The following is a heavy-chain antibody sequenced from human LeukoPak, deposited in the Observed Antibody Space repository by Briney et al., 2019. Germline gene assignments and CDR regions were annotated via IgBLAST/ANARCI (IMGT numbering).Heavy chain of an antibody. CDR3: ARGGNMVRAFDY. J-gene: IGHJ4*02. Sequence: PGGSLRLSCAASAFSFSSYAMSWVRQAPGKGLEWLSAISGSGASTYYADSVKGRFTISRDNSKNTLYLQMNSLRAEDTAVYYCARGGNMVRAFDYWGQGTLVTVSS. D-gene: IGHD3-10*01. V-gene: IGHV3-23*01. CDR1: AFSFSSYA. CDR2: ISGSGAST.